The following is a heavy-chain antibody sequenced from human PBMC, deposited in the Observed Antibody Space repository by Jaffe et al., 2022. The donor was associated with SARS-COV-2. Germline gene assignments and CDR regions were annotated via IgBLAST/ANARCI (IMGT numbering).Heavy chain of an antibody. V-gene: IGHV3-7*03. Sequence: EVQLVESGGGLVQPGGSLRLSCAASGFTFSSYWMSWVRQAPGKGLEWVANIKQDGSEKYYVDSVKGRFTISRDNAKNSLYLQMNSLRAEDTAVYYCARAASSCPTCGYYFDYWGQGTLVTVSS. CDR2: IKQDGSEK. D-gene: IGHD6-13*01. CDR1: GFTFSSYW. CDR3: ARAASSCPTCGYYFDY. J-gene: IGHJ4*02.